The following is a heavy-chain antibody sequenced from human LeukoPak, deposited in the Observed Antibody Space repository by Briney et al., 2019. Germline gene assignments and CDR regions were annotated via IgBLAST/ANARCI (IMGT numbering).Heavy chain of an antibody. V-gene: IGHV4-38-2*02. CDR3: ARAGEYFGVINWFDP. J-gene: IGHJ5*02. CDR1: GYSISSGYY. D-gene: IGHD3-3*01. Sequence: SETLSLTCTVSGYSISSGYYWGWIRQPPGKGLEWIGSIYHSGSTYYNPSLKSRVTISVDTSKNQFSLKLSSVTAADTAVYYCARAGEYFGVINWFDPWGQGTLVTVSS. CDR2: IYHSGST.